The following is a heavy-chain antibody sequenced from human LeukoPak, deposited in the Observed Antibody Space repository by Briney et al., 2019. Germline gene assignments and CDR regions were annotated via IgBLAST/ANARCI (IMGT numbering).Heavy chain of an antibody. D-gene: IGHD2-15*01. Sequence: GGSLRLSCAASGFTFSSYSMNWVRQAPGKGLEWVSSISSSSSYIYYADSVRGRFTISRDNAKNSLYLQMNSLRAEDTAVYYCARDYCSGGSCYRNDAFDIWGQGTMVTVSS. CDR3: ARDYCSGGSCYRNDAFDI. CDR1: GFTFSSYS. CDR2: ISSSSSYI. V-gene: IGHV3-21*01. J-gene: IGHJ3*02.